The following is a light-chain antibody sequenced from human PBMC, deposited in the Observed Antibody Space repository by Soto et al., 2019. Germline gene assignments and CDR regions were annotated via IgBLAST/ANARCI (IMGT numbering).Light chain of an antibody. J-gene: IGKJ4*01. CDR1: QSILSKSNSKNH. V-gene: IGKV4-1*01. CDR2: WAS. CDR3: QQYYATPLT. Sequence: DIVMTQSPDSLAVSLGERATINCWSSQSILSKSNSKNHLAWYQQKAGQPPKLLIYWASTRESGVPDRFSGSESGTDFTLTISSLQAEDVAVYYCQQYYATPLTFGGGTKVEIK.